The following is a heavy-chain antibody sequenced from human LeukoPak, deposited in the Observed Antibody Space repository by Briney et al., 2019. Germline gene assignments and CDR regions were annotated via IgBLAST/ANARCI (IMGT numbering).Heavy chain of an antibody. V-gene: IGHV1-58*01. J-gene: IGHJ2*01. D-gene: IGHD6-13*01. CDR1: GFTLTRSA. CDR2: IVVGSGNT. CDR3: AAGFGSSWYDCYFDL. Sequence: SVKVSCKASGFTLTRSAVQGVRQARGQRREWIGWIVVGSGNTKYGQKFQERVTITRDMSTSTAYMELSSLRSEDTAVYYCAAGFGSSWYDCYFDLWGRGTLVTVSS.